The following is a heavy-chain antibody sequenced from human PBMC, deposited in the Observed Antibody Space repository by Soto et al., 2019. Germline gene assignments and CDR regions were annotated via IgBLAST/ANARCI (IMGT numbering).Heavy chain of an antibody. CDR1: GGSISSGGYY. V-gene: IGHV4-31*03. J-gene: IGHJ4*02. CDR2: IYYSGST. Sequence: SETLSLTCTVSGGSISSGGYYWSWIRQHPGKGLEWIGYIYYSGSTYYNPSLKSRVTISVDTSKNQFSLKLSSVTAADTAVYYCAVYYDSSGYYYDDYWGQGTLVTVSS. CDR3: AVYYDSSGYYYDDY. D-gene: IGHD3-22*01.